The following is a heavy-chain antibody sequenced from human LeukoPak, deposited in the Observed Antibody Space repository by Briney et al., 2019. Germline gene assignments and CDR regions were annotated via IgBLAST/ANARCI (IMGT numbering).Heavy chain of an antibody. CDR2: IYYSGST. CDR1: GGSISSNY. D-gene: IGHD3-3*01. Sequence: SETLSLTCTVSGGSISSNYWSWIRQPPGMGLEWIGYIYYSGSTNYNPSLKSRVTISVDTSKNQFSLKLSSVTAADTAVYYCARCRKDYDFWSGYPDYFDYWGQGTLVTVSS. CDR3: ARCRKDYDFWSGYPDYFDY. V-gene: IGHV4-59*01. J-gene: IGHJ4*02.